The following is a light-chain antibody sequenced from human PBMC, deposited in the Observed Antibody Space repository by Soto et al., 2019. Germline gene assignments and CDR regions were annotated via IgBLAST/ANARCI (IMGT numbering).Light chain of an antibody. CDR2: GAS. J-gene: IGKJ4*01. CDR1: QTVNNN. V-gene: IGKV3-15*01. Sequence: EIVMTQSPATLSVSPGERATLSCRASQTVNNNLAWYQQKPGQAPRLLIHGASSGATGIPARFSGSGSGTDFTLTISSLEPEDFAVYYCQQRSNWPLTFGGGTMVDI. CDR3: QQRSNWPLT.